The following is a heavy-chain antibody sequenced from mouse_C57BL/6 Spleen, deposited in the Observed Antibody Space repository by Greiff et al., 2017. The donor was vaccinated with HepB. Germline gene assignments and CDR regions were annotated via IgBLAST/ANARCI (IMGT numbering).Heavy chain of an antibody. J-gene: IGHJ2*01. CDR2: IRLKSDNYAT. D-gene: IGHD1-1*01. Sequence: EVQLQESGGGLVQPGGSMKLSCVASGFTFSNYWMNWVRQSPEKGLEWVAQIRLKSDNYATHYAESVKGRFTISRDDSKSSVYLQMNNLRAEDTGIYYCTVDYYGSSYDYWGQGTTLTVSS. CDR1: GFTFSNYW. V-gene: IGHV6-3*01. CDR3: TVDYYGSSYDY.